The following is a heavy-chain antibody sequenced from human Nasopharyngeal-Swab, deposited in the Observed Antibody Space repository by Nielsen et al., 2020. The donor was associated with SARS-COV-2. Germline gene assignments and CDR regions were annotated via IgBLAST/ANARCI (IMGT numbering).Heavy chain of an antibody. Sequence: SETLSLTCTVSGGSISSGSYYWSWIRQPAGKGLEWIGRIYTSGSTNYNPSLKSRVTISVDTSKNQFSLKPSSVTAADTAVYYCARGPPNVWGSYRYMGYFDYWGQGTLVTVSS. CDR1: GGSISSGSYY. V-gene: IGHV4-61*02. J-gene: IGHJ4*02. D-gene: IGHD3-16*02. CDR3: ARGPPNVWGSYRYMGYFDY. CDR2: IYTSGST.